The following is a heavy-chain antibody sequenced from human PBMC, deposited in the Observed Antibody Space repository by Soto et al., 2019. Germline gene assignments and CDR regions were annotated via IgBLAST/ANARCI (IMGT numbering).Heavy chain of an antibody. CDR1: GGSISSAY. V-gene: IGHV4-59*03. Sequence: SETLSLTCSVSGGSISSAYWSWIRQPPGKGLEWIAYIDYSGSTHPNPSLKGRVTMSLDTSKNQFSLKLSSVTASDTAVYYCAKHSGAYAFNSWGQGTRGTFS. D-gene: IGHD1-26*01. J-gene: IGHJ4*02. CDR2: IDYSGST. CDR3: AKHSGAYAFNS.